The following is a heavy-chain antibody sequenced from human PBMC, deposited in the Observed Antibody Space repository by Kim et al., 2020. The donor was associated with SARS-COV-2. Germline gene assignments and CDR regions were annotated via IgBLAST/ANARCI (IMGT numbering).Heavy chain of an antibody. Sequence: ASVKVSCKTSGYTFSDFGITWVRQVPGQGLEWMGWISTYNGNTNYVQKLQGRLTMAADTSTSTSYMELSSLTSDDTAVYFCARGAISSTGRLDYWGQGTLVTVSP. CDR2: ISTYNGNT. J-gene: IGHJ4*02. CDR3: ARGAISSTGRLDY. V-gene: IGHV1-18*01. D-gene: IGHD2-2*02. CDR1: GYTFSDFG.